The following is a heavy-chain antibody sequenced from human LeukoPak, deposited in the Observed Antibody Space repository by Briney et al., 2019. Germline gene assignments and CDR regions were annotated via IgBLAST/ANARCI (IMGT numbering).Heavy chain of an antibody. D-gene: IGHD5-12*01. J-gene: IGHJ4*02. V-gene: IGHV4-39*01. Sequence: GSLRLSCVASGFPFSSYWMTWVRQPPGKGLEWIGSIYYSGSTYYNPSLKSRVTISVDTSKNQFSLKLSSVTAADTAVYYCARHPGLRFNPKYYFDYWGQGALVTVSS. CDR1: GFPFSSYW. CDR3: ARHPGLRFNPKYYFDY. CDR2: IYYSGST.